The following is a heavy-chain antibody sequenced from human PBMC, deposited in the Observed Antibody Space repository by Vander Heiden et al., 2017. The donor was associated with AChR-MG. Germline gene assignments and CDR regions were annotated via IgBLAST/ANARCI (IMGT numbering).Heavy chain of an antibody. CDR2: INHSGST. CDR3: ARRFPRGGYY. J-gene: IGHJ4*02. Sequence: QVQLQQWGAGLLKPSETLSLTCAVYGGSFSGYYWSWIRQPPGKGLEWIGEINHSGSTNDNPSLKSRVTISVDTSKNQFSLKLRSVTAADTAVYYGARRFPRGGYYWVQGSLVTVSS. V-gene: IGHV4-34*01. CDR1: GGSFSGYY. D-gene: IGHD3-16*01.